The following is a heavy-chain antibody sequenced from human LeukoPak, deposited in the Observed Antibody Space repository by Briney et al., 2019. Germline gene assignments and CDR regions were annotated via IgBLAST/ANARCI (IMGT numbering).Heavy chain of an antibody. CDR2: IHTDGRST. CDR3: AIDLILRDGYHY. CDR1: GFTFSSYW. D-gene: IGHD5-24*01. Sequence: PGGSLRLSCAASGFTFSSYWMHWVRQAPGKGLVWVSRIHTDGRSTVYADSVEGRFAISRDNAKNSLYLQMNSLRAEDTAVYYCAIDLILRDGYHYWGQGTLVTVSS. V-gene: IGHV3-74*01. J-gene: IGHJ4*02.